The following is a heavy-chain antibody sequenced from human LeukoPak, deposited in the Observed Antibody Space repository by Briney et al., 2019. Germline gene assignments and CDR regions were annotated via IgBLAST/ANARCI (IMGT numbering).Heavy chain of an antibody. CDR1: GFTFSSYW. D-gene: IGHD6-19*01. Sequence: PGGSLRLSCAASGFTFSSYWMSWVRQAPGKGLEWVANIKQDGSEKYYVDSVKGRFTISRDNAKNSLYRQMNNLRAEDTAVYYCANFETTVAGPYNWFDPWGQGTLVTVSS. V-gene: IGHV3-7*03. CDR3: ANFETTVAGPYNWFDP. CDR2: IKQDGSEK. J-gene: IGHJ5*02.